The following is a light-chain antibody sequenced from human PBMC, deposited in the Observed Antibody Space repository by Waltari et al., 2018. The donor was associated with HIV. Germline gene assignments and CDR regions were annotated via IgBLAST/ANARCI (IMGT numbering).Light chain of an antibody. CDR3: QQYYSTPRT. CDR2: ETS. V-gene: IGKV1-NL1*01. J-gene: IGKJ1*01. Sequence: DIQMTQSPSSLSASVGDRVTVTCRASQGISNSLAWYQQKPGKAPEFLLYETSRLQSGVPSRFSGSGSGTDYTLTISSLQPDDFASYYCQQYYSTPRTFGQGTKVEIK. CDR1: QGISNS.